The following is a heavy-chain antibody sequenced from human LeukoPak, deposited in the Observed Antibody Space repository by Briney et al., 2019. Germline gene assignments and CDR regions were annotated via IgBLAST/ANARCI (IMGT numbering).Heavy chain of an antibody. Sequence: SETLSLTCAVYGGSFSGYYWSWIRQPPGKGLEWIGEINHSGSTNYNPPLKSRVTISEDTSKNQFSLKLSSMTAADTAVYYWARVHIAVAGSLAFDIWGQGAMVTVSS. CDR1: GGSFSGYY. CDR3: ARVHIAVAGSLAFDI. J-gene: IGHJ3*02. V-gene: IGHV4-34*01. D-gene: IGHD6-19*01. CDR2: INHSGST.